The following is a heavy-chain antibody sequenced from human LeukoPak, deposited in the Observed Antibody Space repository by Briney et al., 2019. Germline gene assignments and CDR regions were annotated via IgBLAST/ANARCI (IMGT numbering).Heavy chain of an antibody. CDR3: ARYSSSWYGNYYYYMDV. J-gene: IGHJ6*03. CDR1: GYTFTSYG. Sequence: EASVKVSCKASGYTFTSYGISWVRQAPGQGLEWMGWISAYNGNTNYAQKLQGRVTMTTDTSTSTAYMELRSLRSDDTAVYYCARYSSSWYGNYYYYMDVWGKGTTVTVSS. D-gene: IGHD6-13*01. CDR2: ISAYNGNT. V-gene: IGHV1-18*01.